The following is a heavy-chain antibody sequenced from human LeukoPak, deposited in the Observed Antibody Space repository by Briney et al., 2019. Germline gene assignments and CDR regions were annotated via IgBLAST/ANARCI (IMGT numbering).Heavy chain of an antibody. J-gene: IGHJ4*02. CDR3: ARDWKQLGQSDY. D-gene: IGHD6-6*01. Sequence: PGGSLRLSCAASGFTFSSYSMNWVRQAPGQELEWISSIHSGSNYMYYADSVRGRFTISRDNAKNSLYLQMNSLRVEDTAVYYCARDWKQLGQSDYWGQGTLVTVSS. CDR1: GFTFSSYS. CDR2: IHSGSNYM. V-gene: IGHV3-21*01.